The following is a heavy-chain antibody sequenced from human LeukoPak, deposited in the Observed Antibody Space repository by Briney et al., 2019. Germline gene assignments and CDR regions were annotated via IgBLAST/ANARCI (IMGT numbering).Heavy chain of an antibody. CDR3: ARAPGYCSGGSCYSSEYSQH. J-gene: IGHJ1*01. V-gene: IGHV5-51*01. CDR2: IYPGDSDT. D-gene: IGHD2-15*01. CDR1: GYSFTSYW. Sequence: GESLKISCKGSGYSFTSYWIGWVRQMPGKGLEWMGIIYPGDSDTRYSPSFQGQVTISADKSISTAYLQWSSLKASDTAMYYCARAPGYCSGGSCYSSEYSQHWGQGTLVTVSS.